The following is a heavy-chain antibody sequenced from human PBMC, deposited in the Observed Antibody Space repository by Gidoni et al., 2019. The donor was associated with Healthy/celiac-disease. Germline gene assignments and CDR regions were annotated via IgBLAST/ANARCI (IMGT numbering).Heavy chain of an antibody. CDR3: ARGGDYDVGLYGMDV. CDR1: GYTFTGYY. Sequence: QVQLVQSGAEVKKPGASVKVSCKASGYTFTGYYMHWVRQAPGQGLEWMGWINPNSGGTNYAQKFQGWVTMTRDTSISTAYMELSRLRSDDTAVYYCARGGDYDVGLYGMDVWGQGTTVTVSS. J-gene: IGHJ6*02. CDR2: INPNSGGT. V-gene: IGHV1-2*04. D-gene: IGHD4-17*01.